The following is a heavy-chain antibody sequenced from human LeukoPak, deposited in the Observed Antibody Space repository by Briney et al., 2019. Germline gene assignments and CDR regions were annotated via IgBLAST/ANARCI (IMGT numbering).Heavy chain of an antibody. V-gene: IGHV3-30*02. CDR3: ARDRLRYYYYYMDV. CDR1: GFTFSSYG. J-gene: IGHJ6*03. Sequence: PGGSLRLSCAASGFTFSSYGMHWVRQAPGKGLEWVAFIRYDGSNKYYADSVKGRFTISRDNSKNTLYLQMNSLRAEDTAVYYCARDRLRYYYYYMDVWGKGTTVTVSS. CDR2: IRYDGSNK.